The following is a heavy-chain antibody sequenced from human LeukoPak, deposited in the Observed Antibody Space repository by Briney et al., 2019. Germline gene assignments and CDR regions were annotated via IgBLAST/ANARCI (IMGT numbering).Heavy chain of an antibody. CDR3: ARHPAYAQFYY. V-gene: IGHV4-59*08. CDR2: IYSSRTP. D-gene: IGHD2-2*01. CDR1: GGSISGYY. Sequence: SETLSLTCTVSGGSISGYYGSWMRQPPGKGGDLIEFIYSSRTPDYTSSLPPRIAISIDTSKNQFSLKLTSLTAADTAVYYCARHPAYAQFYYSGQGTLVTLSS. J-gene: IGHJ4*02.